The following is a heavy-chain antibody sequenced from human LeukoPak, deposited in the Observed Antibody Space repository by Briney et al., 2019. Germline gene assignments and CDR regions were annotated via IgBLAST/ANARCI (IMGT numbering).Heavy chain of an antibody. Sequence: PSETLSLTCAVYGGSFSGYYWSWIRQPPGKGREWIGEINHSGSNNYNTSLKSRVTISVDTSKSQCSLKLSSVTAADTAVYYCARGERYYYYYMDVWGKGTTVTVSS. J-gene: IGHJ6*03. V-gene: IGHV4-34*01. D-gene: IGHD5-24*01. CDR3: ARGERYYYYYMDV. CDR1: GGSFSGYY. CDR2: INHSGSN.